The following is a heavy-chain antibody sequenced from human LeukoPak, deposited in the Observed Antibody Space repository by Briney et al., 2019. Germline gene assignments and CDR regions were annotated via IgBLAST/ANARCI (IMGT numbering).Heavy chain of an antibody. J-gene: IGHJ4*02. CDR2: AFSDGRT. CDR3: ARGDFDY. V-gene: IGHV3-53*01. CDR1: GITVSTDY. Sequence: GGSLRLSCAASGITVSTDYMSWVRQAPGKGLEWVSIAFSDGRTFYADSVKGRFTISRDSSKNTVFLQMNSLRAEDTAVYYCARGDFDYWGQGTLVTVSS.